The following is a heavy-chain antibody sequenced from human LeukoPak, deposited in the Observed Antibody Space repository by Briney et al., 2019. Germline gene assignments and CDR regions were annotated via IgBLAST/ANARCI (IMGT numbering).Heavy chain of an antibody. CDR1: GFTFSDYY. Sequence: GGSLRLSCAASGFTFSDYYMSWIRQAPGKGLEWVSYISSSGSTIYYADSVKGRSTISRDNAKNSLYLQMNSLRAEDTAVYYCARGTVGYSSGRTTYYYYYYGMDVWGQGTTVTVSS. V-gene: IGHV3-11*01. CDR3: ARGTVGYSSGRTTYYYYYYGMDV. J-gene: IGHJ6*02. D-gene: IGHD6-19*01. CDR2: ISSSGSTI.